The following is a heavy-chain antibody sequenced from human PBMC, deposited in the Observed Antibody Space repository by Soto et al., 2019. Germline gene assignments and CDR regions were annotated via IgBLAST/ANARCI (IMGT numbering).Heavy chain of an antibody. D-gene: IGHD2-15*01. V-gene: IGHV3-23*01. CDR2: ISGSGGST. CDR1: GFTFSSYA. Sequence: EVQLLESGGGLVQPGGSLRLSCAASGFTFSSYAMSWVRHAPGKGLEWVSAISGSGGSTYYADSVKGRFTISRDNSKNTLYLQMNSLRAEDTAVYYCAKDRRAVVYYYYGMDVWGQGTTVTVSS. J-gene: IGHJ6*02. CDR3: AKDRRAVVYYYYGMDV.